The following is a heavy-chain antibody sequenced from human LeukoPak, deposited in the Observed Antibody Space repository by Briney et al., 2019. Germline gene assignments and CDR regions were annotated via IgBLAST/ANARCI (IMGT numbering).Heavy chain of an antibody. J-gene: IGHJ4*02. CDR3: ARHFNGYYEGVFDY. Sequence: PGGSLRLSCGASGFTFSSYSMNWVRQAPGKWLEWVSSITSSSSYIYYADSVKGRFTISRDNAKNFLSLQMNSLRAEDTAFYYCARHFNGYYEGVFDYWGQGTLVTVSS. D-gene: IGHD3-3*01. V-gene: IGHV3-21*04. CDR2: ITSSSSYI. CDR1: GFTFSSYS.